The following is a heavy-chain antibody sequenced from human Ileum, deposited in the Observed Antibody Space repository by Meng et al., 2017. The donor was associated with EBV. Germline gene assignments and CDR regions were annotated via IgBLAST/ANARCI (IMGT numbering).Heavy chain of an antibody. Sequence: QVHLLQSGPEVKKPGASGRVSCKASGYTFGSYGICWVRQAPGQGLEWMGWFVNYVDTYPAPKFQGRVTMTTDTHTNTAFMELRSLTSDDTAVYYCASGTPGRSSGDYWGQGTLCTVSP. CDR1: GYTFGSYG. D-gene: IGHD2-15*01. V-gene: IGHV1-18*01. J-gene: IGHJ4*02. CDR2: FVNYVDT. CDR3: ASGTPGRSSGDY.